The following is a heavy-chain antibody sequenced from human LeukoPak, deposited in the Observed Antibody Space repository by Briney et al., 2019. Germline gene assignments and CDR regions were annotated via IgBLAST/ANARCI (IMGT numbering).Heavy chain of an antibody. D-gene: IGHD2-21*01. Sequence: SETLSLTCTVSGGSISSYYWSWIRQPPGKGLEWIGYIYYSGSTNYNPSLKSRVTISVDTSKNQFSLKLSSVTAADTAVYYCARDPSSGDSSGDFDYWGQGTLVTVSS. CDR3: ARDPSSGDSSGDFDY. CDR1: GGSISSYY. V-gene: IGHV4-59*01. CDR2: IYYSGST. J-gene: IGHJ4*02.